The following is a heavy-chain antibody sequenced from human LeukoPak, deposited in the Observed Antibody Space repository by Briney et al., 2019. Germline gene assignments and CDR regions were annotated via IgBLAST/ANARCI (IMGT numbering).Heavy chain of an antibody. J-gene: IGHJ3*02. CDR2: IYYSGST. CDR3: ARVPGARTSWTLTDAFDI. Sequence: SETLSLTCTVSGGSISSYYWSWIRQPPGKGLEWIGYIYYSGSTNYNPSLKSRVTISVDTSKNQFSLKLSSVTAADTAVYYCARVPGARTSWTLTDAFDIWGQGTMVTVSS. D-gene: IGHD2-2*01. CDR1: GGSISSYY. V-gene: IGHV4-59*01.